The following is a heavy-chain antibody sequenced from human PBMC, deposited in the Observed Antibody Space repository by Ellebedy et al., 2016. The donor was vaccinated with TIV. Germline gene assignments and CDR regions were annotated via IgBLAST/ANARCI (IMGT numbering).Heavy chain of an antibody. Sequence: GGSLRLXXAASGFTFSSYAMSWVRQAPGKGLEWVSAISGSGGSTYYADSVKGRFTISRDNSKNTLYLQMNSLRAEDTAVYYCATYLPSPNYYYYGMDVWGQGTTVTVSS. CDR2: ISGSGGST. J-gene: IGHJ6*02. CDR3: ATYLPSPNYYYYGMDV. V-gene: IGHV3-23*01. CDR1: GFTFSSYA. D-gene: IGHD2/OR15-2a*01.